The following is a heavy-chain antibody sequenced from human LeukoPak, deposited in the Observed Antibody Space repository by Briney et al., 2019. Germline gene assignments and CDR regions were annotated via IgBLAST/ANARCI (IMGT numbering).Heavy chain of an antibody. D-gene: IGHD3-22*01. CDR1: GGSISSYY. Sequence: SETLSLTCTVSGGSISSYYWSWIRQPPGKGLEWIGYIYYSGSANYNPSPKSRVTISVDTSKNQFSLKLSSVTAADTAVYYCARGPDYYDSSGYYDYWGQGTLVTVSS. V-gene: IGHV4-59*01. CDR2: IYYSGSA. J-gene: IGHJ4*02. CDR3: ARGPDYYDSSGYYDY.